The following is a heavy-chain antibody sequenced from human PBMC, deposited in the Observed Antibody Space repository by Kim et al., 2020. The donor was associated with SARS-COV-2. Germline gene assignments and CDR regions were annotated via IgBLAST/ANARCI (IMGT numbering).Heavy chain of an antibody. V-gene: IGHV4-59*13. J-gene: IGHJ3*02. D-gene: IGHD3-22*01. CDR1: GGSISSYY. CDR2: IYYSGST. Sequence: SETLSLTCTVSGGSISSYYWSWIRQPPGKGLEWIGYIYYSGSTNYNPSLKSRVTISVDTSKNQFSLKLSSVTAADTAVYYCARGGMIVVANDAFDIWGQGTMVTVSS. CDR3: ARGGMIVVANDAFDI.